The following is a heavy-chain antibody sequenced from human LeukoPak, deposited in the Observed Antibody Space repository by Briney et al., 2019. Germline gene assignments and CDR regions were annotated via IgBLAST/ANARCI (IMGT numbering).Heavy chain of an antibody. J-gene: IGHJ4*02. CDR3: ARAGQLYYDTTDKRRIYFDY. CDR2: ISSRSTYT. CDR1: GFTFSDYY. Sequence: GGSLRLSCAASGFTFSDYYMSWIRQAPGKGLEWGSYISSRSTYTNYADSVKGRFTISRDNAKNSLYLQMNSLRAEDTAVYYCARAGQLYYDTTDKRRIYFDYWGQGTLVTVSS. D-gene: IGHD3-22*01. V-gene: IGHV3-11*05.